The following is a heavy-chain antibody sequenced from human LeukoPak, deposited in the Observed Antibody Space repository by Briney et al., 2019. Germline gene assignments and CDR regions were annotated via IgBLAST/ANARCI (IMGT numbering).Heavy chain of an antibody. Sequence: GGSLRLSCAGSGFTFSSYSMNWVRQAPGKGLEWVSYISSSGTTIYYADSVKGRFTISRDNAEHSLSLQMNSLRAEDTAVYYCARGAHDYSSGLDYWGQGTLVTVSS. CDR3: ARGAHDYSSGLDY. CDR1: GFTFSSYS. CDR2: ISSSGTTI. D-gene: IGHD4-11*01. J-gene: IGHJ4*02. V-gene: IGHV3-48*04.